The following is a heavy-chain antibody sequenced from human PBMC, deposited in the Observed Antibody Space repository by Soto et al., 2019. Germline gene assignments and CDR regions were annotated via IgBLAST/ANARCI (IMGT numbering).Heavy chain of an antibody. CDR2: IWYDGSNK. V-gene: IGHV3-33*01. CDR3: ARDGVRGDFWSGYYTGYYYYYMDV. J-gene: IGHJ6*03. D-gene: IGHD3-3*01. Sequence: PGGSLRLSCAASGFTFSSYGMHWVRQAPGKGLEWVAVIWYDGSNKYYADSVKGRFTISRDNSKNTLYLQMNSLRAEDTAVYYCARDGVRGDFWSGYYTGYYYYYMDVWGNGTPVTVSS. CDR1: GFTFSSYG.